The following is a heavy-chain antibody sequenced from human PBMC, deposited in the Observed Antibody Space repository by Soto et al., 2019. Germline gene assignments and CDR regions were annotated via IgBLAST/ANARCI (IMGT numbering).Heavy chain of an antibody. V-gene: IGHV3-30-3*01. J-gene: IGHJ4*02. CDR3: ARVEGGGFYNSLDF. CDR2: ISDDGGNK. D-gene: IGHD1-26*01. Sequence: PGGSLRLSCAASGFTFSSYAVHWVRQAPGKGLEWVAVISDDGGNKYYTDSVKGRFTISRDNSKNTLYLQMNSLRAEDTAVYYCARVEGGGFYNSLDFWGQGTLVTVSS. CDR1: GFTFSSYA.